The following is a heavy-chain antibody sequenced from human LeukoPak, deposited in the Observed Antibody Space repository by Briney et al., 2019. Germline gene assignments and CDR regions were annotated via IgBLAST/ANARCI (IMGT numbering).Heavy chain of an antibody. CDR3: ARANMVRGVGSFFDRNWFDP. Sequence: PSETLSLICIVSGYSISSGYYWGWIRQPPGKGLEWIGSIYHSGSTNYNPSLKGRVTISVDTSKNQFSLKLSSVTAADTAVYYCARANMVRGVGSFFDRNWFDPWGQGTLVTVSS. CDR2: IYHSGST. D-gene: IGHD3-10*01. V-gene: IGHV4-38-2*02. J-gene: IGHJ5*02. CDR1: GYSISSGYY.